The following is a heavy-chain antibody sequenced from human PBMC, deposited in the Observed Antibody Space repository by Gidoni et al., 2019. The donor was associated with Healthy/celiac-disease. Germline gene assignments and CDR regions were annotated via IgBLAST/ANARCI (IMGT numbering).Heavy chain of an antibody. D-gene: IGHD3-10*01. J-gene: IGHJ4*02. Sequence: QVQLQESGPGLVKPSETLSLPCTVSGYSISSGYYWGWIRQPQGKGLEWLGSIYHSGSTYYNPSLKSRVTISVDTSKNQFSLKLSSGPAADTAVYYCARDRARAVRHITMVREIEGWGQGTLVTVSS. CDR2: IYHSGST. CDR3: ARDRARAVRHITMVREIEG. CDR1: GYSISSGYY. V-gene: IGHV4-38-2*02.